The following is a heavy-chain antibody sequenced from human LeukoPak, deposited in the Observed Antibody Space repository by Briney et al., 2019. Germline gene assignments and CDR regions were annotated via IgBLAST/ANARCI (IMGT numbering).Heavy chain of an antibody. CDR2: IYYTGSA. V-gene: IGHV4-39*01. CDR3: ARPSLPTSPEWGPDY. CDR1: GGSISSSNYY. Sequence: SETLSLTCTVSGGSISSSNYYWGWVRQPPGKGLAWIGSIYYTGSAYYNPSLNSRVTISLDTSKNQFSLKLSSVTAADTAVYYCARPSLPTSPEWGPDYWGQGTLVTVFS. J-gene: IGHJ4*02. D-gene: IGHD3-3*01.